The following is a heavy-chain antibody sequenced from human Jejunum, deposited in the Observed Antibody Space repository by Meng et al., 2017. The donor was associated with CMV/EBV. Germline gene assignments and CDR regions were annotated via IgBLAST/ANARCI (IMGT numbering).Heavy chain of an antibody. V-gene: IGHV4-30-4*08. CDR2: IYYSGVT. CDR1: GSIGRGEYS. J-gene: IGHJ5*02. Sequence: GSIGRGEYSWHWIRQPPGKALAWIGNIYYSGVTYYNPSLKSRLTMSVDNSKNQFSLNLKSVTAADTAVYYCARDGYGGDSGGLWFDPWGQGTLVTVSS. D-gene: IGHD4-23*01. CDR3: ARDGYGGDSGGLWFDP.